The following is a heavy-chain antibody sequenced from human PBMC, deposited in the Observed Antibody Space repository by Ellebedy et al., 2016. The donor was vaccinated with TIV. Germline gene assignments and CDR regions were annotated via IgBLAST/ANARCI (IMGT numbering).Heavy chain of an antibody. V-gene: IGHV3-74*03. CDR2: INTDATIT. Sequence: GGSLRLSXAASGFSFSNHWVHWVRQAPGKGMVWVSRINTDATITTYADSVKGRFTISRDNAKNTLYLQMNSLRADDTDVYYCARASGNYSFDYWGQGTLVTVSS. CDR3: ARASGNYSFDY. J-gene: IGHJ4*02. D-gene: IGHD3-3*01. CDR1: GFSFSNHW.